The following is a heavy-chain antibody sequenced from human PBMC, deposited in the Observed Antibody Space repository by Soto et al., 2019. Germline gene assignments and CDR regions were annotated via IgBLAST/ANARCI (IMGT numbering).Heavy chain of an antibody. CDR2: IYYSGST. D-gene: IGHD6-19*01. J-gene: IGHJ5*02. V-gene: IGHV4-31*03. CDR1: GGSISSGGYY. CDR3: ARSGLVPGWFDP. Sequence: QVQLQESGPGLVKPSQTLSLTCTVSGGSISSGGYYWSWIRQHPGKGLEWIGYIYYSGSTYYNPSLKSRVTISVDTSKNQCSLKLSSVTAADTAVYYCARSGLVPGWFDPWGQGTLVTVSS.